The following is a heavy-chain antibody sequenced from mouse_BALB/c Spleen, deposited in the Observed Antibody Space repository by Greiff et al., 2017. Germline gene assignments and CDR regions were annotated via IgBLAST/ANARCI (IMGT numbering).Heavy chain of an antibody. D-gene: IGHD1-1*01. J-gene: IGHJ4*01. CDR3: ARDQDYYGRSPYYAMDY. Sequence: VQLQQSGPGLVAPSQSLSITCTVSGFSLTGYGVNWVRQPPGKGLEWLGMIWGDGSTDYNSALKSRLSISKDNSKSQVFLKMNSLQTDDTARYYCARDQDYYGRSPYYAMDYWGQGTSVTVSS. CDR2: IWGDGST. CDR1: GFSLTGYG. V-gene: IGHV2-6-7*01.